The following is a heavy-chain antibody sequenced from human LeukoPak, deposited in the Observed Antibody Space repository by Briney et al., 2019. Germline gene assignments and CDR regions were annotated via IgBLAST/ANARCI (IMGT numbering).Heavy chain of an antibody. Sequence: GASVKVSCKASGYTFTSYGISWARQAPGQGLEWMGWISAYKGDTNYAQNLQGRVTMTTDTSTSTAYMELRSLRSDDTAVYYCARSIRDYSGWYFDLWGRGTLVTVSS. CDR3: ARSIRDYSGWYFDL. CDR1: GYTFTSYG. D-gene: IGHD2-15*01. J-gene: IGHJ2*01. V-gene: IGHV1-18*01. CDR2: ISAYKGDT.